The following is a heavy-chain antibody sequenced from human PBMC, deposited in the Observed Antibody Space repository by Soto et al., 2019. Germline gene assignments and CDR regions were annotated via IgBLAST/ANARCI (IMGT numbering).Heavy chain of an antibody. Sequence: GESLKISCKGSGYRFTSYWIGWVRQMPGKGLEWMGVIYPGDSGTRYSPSFQGQVTISADKSISTAYLQWSSLKASDTAMYYCATSYSYSRTYYYFGMDVWGQGTTVTSP. CDR3: ATSYSYSRTYYYFGMDV. V-gene: IGHV5-51*01. J-gene: IGHJ6*02. D-gene: IGHD1-26*01. CDR1: GYRFTSYW. CDR2: IYPGDSGT.